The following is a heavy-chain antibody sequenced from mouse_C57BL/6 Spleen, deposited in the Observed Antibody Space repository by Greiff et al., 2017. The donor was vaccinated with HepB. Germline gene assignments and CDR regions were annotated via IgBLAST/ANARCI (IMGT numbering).Heavy chain of an antibody. CDR2: IGPGSGST. Sequence: QVHVKQSGAELVKPGASVKISCKASGYTFTDYYINWVKQRPGQGLEWIGKIGPGSGSTYYNEKFKGKATLTADKSSSTAYMQLSSLTSEDSAVYFCASRATVVATGFDYWGQGTTLTVSS. D-gene: IGHD1-1*01. CDR1: GYTFTDYY. V-gene: IGHV1-77*01. J-gene: IGHJ2*01. CDR3: ASRATVVATGFDY.